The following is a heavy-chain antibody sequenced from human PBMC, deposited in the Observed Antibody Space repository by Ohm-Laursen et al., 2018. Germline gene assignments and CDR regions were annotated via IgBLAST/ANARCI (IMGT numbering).Heavy chain of an antibody. CDR2: ISSRSSTK. V-gene: IGHV3-11*01. D-gene: IGHD3-22*01. CDR1: GFTFSDFY. J-gene: IGHJ4*02. CDR3: ARVIDSSGSPY. Sequence: FPRLSCTASGFTFSDFYMSWVRQAPGKGLEWVSYISSRSSTKYYADSVKGRFTISRDNTKNSLYLQMNSLRAEDTAVYYCARVIDSSGSPYWGQGTLVTVSS.